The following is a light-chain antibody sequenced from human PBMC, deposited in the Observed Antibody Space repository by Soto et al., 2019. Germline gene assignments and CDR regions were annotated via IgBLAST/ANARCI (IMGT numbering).Light chain of an antibody. J-gene: IGLJ3*02. CDR1: TGAVTSGYY. CDR3: LLYYGGAWV. CDR2: SIS. Sequence: QAVVTQEPSLTVSPGGTVTLTCASNTGAVTSGYYPNWFQQKPGQAPRALIYSISNKYSWTPARFSGSLLGGKAALTLSGVQPEDEAEYYCLLYYGGAWVFGGGTQLTVL. V-gene: IGLV7-43*01.